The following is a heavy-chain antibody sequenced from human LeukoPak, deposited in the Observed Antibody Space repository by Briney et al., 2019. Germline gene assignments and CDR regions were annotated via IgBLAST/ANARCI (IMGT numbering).Heavy chain of an antibody. Sequence: GGSLRLSCAVSGITLSNYGMTWVRQAPGKGLEWVAGLSGGGGSTNYADSVKGRFTISRDNAKNTLYLQMNSLRAEDTAVYFCAKRGVVIRVILVGFHKEAYYFDSWGQGVLVTVSS. CDR3: AKRGVVIRVILVGFHKEAYYFDS. V-gene: IGHV3-23*01. D-gene: IGHD3-22*01. CDR1: GITLSNYG. CDR2: LSGGGGST. J-gene: IGHJ4*02.